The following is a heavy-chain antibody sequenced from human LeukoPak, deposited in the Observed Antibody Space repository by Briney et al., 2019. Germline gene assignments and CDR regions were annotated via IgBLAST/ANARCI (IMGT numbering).Heavy chain of an antibody. V-gene: IGHV1-18*01. CDR2: ISVYNGNT. Sequence: ASVKVSCKASGYTFTSYAITWVRQAPGQGLEWMGWISVYNGNTNYAQKLQARVTMTTDTSTSTAYMELRSLRSDDTAVYYCARESDYYDSSGYYDYWGQGTLVTVSS. D-gene: IGHD3-22*01. CDR1: GYTFTSYA. CDR3: ARESDYYDSSGYYDY. J-gene: IGHJ4*02.